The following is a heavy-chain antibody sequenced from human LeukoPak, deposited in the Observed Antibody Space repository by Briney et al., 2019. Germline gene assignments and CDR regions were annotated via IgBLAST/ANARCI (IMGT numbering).Heavy chain of an antibody. Sequence: SETLSLTCTVSGGSISSSSYYWGWIRQPPGKGLEWIGSIDCSGSTYYNPALKSRVTISVDTSKTQFSLKLSSVTAEATAVYYCARQLGYYDFWSGYYTGNYFDYWGQGTLVTVSS. V-gene: IGHV4-39*01. CDR1: GGSISSSSYY. CDR2: IDCSGST. D-gene: IGHD3-3*01. CDR3: ARQLGYYDFWSGYYTGNYFDY. J-gene: IGHJ4*02.